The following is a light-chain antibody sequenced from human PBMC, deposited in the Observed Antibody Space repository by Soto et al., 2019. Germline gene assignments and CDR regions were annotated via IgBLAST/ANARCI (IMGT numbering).Light chain of an antibody. Sequence: DIVMTQSPDSLAVSLGEKATINCKSSQSLLYTSNHTNCLAWYQQKPGQSPRLLISWASARESGVPDRFSGSGSGTDFTLTISNLQAEDVAGDYWHQYYSAPQAFGGGTKVEIQ. V-gene: IGKV4-1*01. CDR1: QSLLYTSNHTNC. CDR2: WAS. J-gene: IGKJ4*02. CDR3: HQYYSAPQA.